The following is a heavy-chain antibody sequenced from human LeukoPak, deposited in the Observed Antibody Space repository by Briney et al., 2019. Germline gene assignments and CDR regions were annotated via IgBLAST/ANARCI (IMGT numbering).Heavy chain of an antibody. J-gene: IGHJ3*02. Sequence: ASVKVSCKASGYTFTGYYMHWVRQAPGQGLEWMGWINPNSGGANSAQKFQGRVTLTRDTSINTAYMELTRLRSDDTAVYYCASKWVTYYYNSGAYHYPTDVFDIWGQGTMVTVSS. D-gene: IGHD3-22*01. CDR1: GYTFTGYY. CDR2: INPNSGGA. CDR3: ASKWVTYYYNSGAYHYPTDVFDI. V-gene: IGHV1-2*02.